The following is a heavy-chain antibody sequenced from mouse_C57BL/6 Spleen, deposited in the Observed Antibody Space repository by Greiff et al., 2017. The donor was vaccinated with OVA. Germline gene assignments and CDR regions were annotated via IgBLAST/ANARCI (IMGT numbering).Heavy chain of an antibody. CDR2: INYDGSST. CDR3: ARDRTGKGYYAMDY. D-gene: IGHD4-1*01. V-gene: IGHV5-16*01. J-gene: IGHJ4*01. CDR1: GFTFSDYY. Sequence: DVHLVESEGGLVQPGSSMKLSCTASGFTFSDYYMAWVRQVPEKGLEWVANINYDGSSTYYLDSLKSRFIISRDNAKNILYLQMSSLKSEDTATYYCARDRTGKGYYAMDYWGQGTSVTVSS.